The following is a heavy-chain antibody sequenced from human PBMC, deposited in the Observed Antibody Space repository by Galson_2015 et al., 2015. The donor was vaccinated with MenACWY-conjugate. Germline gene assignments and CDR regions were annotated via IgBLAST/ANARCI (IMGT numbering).Heavy chain of an antibody. J-gene: IGHJ4*02. V-gene: IGHV3-48*01. CDR3: ARADYSGTWYFDY. CDR2: ISSSSTTI. D-gene: IGHD6-13*01. CDR1: GFTFSSYS. Sequence: SLRLSCAASGFTFSSYSMNWVRQAPGKGLEWVSYISSSSTTIYYADSVKGRFTISRDNAKNSLSLQMNSLRAEDTAVYYCARADYSGTWYFDYWGQGTLVTVSS.